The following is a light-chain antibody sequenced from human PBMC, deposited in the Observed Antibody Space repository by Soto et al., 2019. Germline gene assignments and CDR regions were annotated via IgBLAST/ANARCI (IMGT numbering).Light chain of an antibody. CDR1: SSDVGGYNY. J-gene: IGLJ1*01. V-gene: IGLV2-8*01. CDR3: SSYAGSNNFV. CDR2: EVT. Sequence: QSVLTQAPAASGSPGQSVTISCTGTSSDVGGYNYVSWYQQHPGKAPKLMIFEVTRRPSGVPDRLSGSKSGNTASLTVSGLQAEDEADYYCSSYAGSNNFVFGSGTKVTVL.